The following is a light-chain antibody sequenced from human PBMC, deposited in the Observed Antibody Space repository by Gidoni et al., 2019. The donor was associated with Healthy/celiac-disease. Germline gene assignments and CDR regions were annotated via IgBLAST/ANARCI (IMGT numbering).Light chain of an antibody. Sequence: DIQMTQSPSSLSASVGDRVTTTCQASQDISNYLNWDQQKPGKAPKLLIYDASNLETGVPSRFSGSGSGTDFTFNISSLQPEDIATYYCQQYDNLPLTFGGGTKVEIK. CDR1: QDISNY. CDR2: DAS. CDR3: QQYDNLPLT. J-gene: IGKJ4*01. V-gene: IGKV1-33*01.